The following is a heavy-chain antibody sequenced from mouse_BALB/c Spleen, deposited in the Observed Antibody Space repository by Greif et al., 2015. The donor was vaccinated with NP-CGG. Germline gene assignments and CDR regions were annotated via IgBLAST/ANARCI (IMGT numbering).Heavy chain of an antibody. CDR3: ARRGDYDFYYFDY. Sequence: EVKLVESGPGLVKPSQSLSLTCTVTGYSITSDYAWNWIRQFPGNKLEWMGYISYSGSTSYNPSLKSRISITRDTSKNQFFLQLNSVTTEDTATYYCARRGDYDFYYFDYWGQGTTLTVSS. CDR2: ISYSGST. V-gene: IGHV3-2*02. D-gene: IGHD2-4*01. J-gene: IGHJ2*01. CDR1: GYSITSDYA.